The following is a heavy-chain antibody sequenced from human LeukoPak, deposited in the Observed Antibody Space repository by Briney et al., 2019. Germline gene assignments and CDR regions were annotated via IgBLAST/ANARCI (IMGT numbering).Heavy chain of an antibody. CDR1: GGSISSYY. CDR2: IYTSGST. CDR3: ASEISAAGTSRWKFDY. J-gene: IGHJ4*02. V-gene: IGHV4-4*07. Sequence: PSETLSLTCTVSGGSISSYYWSWIRQPAGKGLEWIGRIYTSGSTNYNPSLKSRVTMSVDTSKNQFSLKLSSVTAADTAVYYCASEISAAGTSRWKFDYWGQGTLVTVSS. D-gene: IGHD6-13*01.